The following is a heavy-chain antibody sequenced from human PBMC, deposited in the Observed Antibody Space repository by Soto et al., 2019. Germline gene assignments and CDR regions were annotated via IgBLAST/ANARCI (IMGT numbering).Heavy chain of an antibody. V-gene: IGHV3-21*02. J-gene: IGHJ4*02. CDR2: ISGTGNYI. CDR3: VRAMDYASSGYYEDLDY. D-gene: IGHD3-22*01. CDR1: GFSFSSYS. Sequence: EVQLVESGGGLVKPGGSRRLSCAASGFSFSSYSVNWVRQAPGKGLEWVSCISGTGNYIYYADSVKGRFTISRDNAKNSLYLQMNSLRAEDTAVYYCVRAMDYASSGYYEDLDYWGQETLVTVSS.